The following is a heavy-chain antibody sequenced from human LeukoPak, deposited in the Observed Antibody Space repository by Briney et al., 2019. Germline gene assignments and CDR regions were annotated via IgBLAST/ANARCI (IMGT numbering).Heavy chain of an antibody. CDR1: GGSFSSYY. CDR3: ARDILSGRFGFDP. Sequence: SETLSLTCTVSGGSFSSYYWSWIRQSPEKGLEWIGYISYSGSTSYNPSLKRRVTISVDTSRNQFSLKLTSVTAADTAVYYCARDILSGRFGFDPWGQGTLVTVSS. D-gene: IGHD3-9*01. CDR2: ISYSGST. V-gene: IGHV4-59*01. J-gene: IGHJ5*02.